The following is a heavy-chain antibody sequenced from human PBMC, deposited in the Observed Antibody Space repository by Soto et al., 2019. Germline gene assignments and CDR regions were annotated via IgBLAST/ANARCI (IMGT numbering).Heavy chain of an antibody. J-gene: IGHJ5*02. CDR1: GGSDVFNNYP. V-gene: IGHV1-69*01. D-gene: IGHD6-19*01. CDR2: IITMFNTE. CDR3: ARHYPTAVSGAGWFDT. Sequence: QVQLVQSGAEIKKPASSVKVSCKASGGSDVFNNYPVSWVRQAPGQGLEWMGAIITMFNTEDYAQRFLGRVTITADEFTRTVYMELTSLTSDDTAVYYCARHYPTAVSGAGWFDTWGQGTLVTVSS.